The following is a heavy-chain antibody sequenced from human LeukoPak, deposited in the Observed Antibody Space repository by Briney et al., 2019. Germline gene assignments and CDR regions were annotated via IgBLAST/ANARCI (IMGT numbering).Heavy chain of an antibody. Sequence: SGTLSLTCAVSGGSISSSNWWSWVRQPPGKGLEWIGEIYHSGSTNYNPSLKSRVTISVDKSKNQFSLKLSPVTAADTAVYYCARALHDSSGYYYVGFDYWGQGTLVTVTS. D-gene: IGHD3-22*01. J-gene: IGHJ4*02. V-gene: IGHV4-4*02. CDR1: GGSISSSNW. CDR3: ARALHDSSGYYYVGFDY. CDR2: IYHSGST.